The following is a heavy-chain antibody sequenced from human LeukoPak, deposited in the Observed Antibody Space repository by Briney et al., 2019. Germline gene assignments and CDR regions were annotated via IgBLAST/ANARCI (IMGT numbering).Heavy chain of an antibody. D-gene: IGHD3-16*01. CDR2: ISSSSSTI. V-gene: IGHV3-48*04. CDR1: GFTFNSFG. J-gene: IGHJ6*02. Sequence: GGSLRLSCAASGFTFNSFGMSWVRQAPGKGLEWLSYISSSSSTIYYADSVRGRFTISRDNAKNSLYLQINSLRADDTAVYYCAREGYDYVWQTTEQDGMDVWGQGTTVTVSS. CDR3: AREGYDYVWQTTEQDGMDV.